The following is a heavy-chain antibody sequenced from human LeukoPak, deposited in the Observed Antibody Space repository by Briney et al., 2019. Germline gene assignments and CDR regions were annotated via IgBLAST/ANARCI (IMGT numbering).Heavy chain of an antibody. CDR1: GFTFSSYG. CDR3: AKRGVVIRVILVGFHKEAYYFDS. Sequence: PGRSLRLSCAAPGFTFSSYGMSWVRQAPGKGLEWVAGISGSGGGTNYADSVKGRFTISRDNPKNTLYLQMNSLGAEDTAVYFCAKRGVVIRVILVGFHKEAYYFDSWGQGALVTVSS. CDR2: ISGSGGGT. J-gene: IGHJ4*02. V-gene: IGHV3-23*01. D-gene: IGHD3-22*01.